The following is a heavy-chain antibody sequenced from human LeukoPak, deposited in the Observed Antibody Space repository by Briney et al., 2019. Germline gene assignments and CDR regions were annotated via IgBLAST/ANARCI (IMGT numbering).Heavy chain of an antibody. Sequence: VASVKVSCMASGGTFSSYAISWVRQAPGQGLEWMGGIIPIFGTANYAQKFQGRVTITADESTSTAYMELSSLRSEDTAVYYCARGVVVPAATPIYYYYYMDVWGKGTTVTVSS. J-gene: IGHJ6*03. CDR1: GGTFSSYA. CDR2: IIPIFGTA. CDR3: ARGVVVPAATPIYYYYYMDV. D-gene: IGHD2-2*01. V-gene: IGHV1-69*13.